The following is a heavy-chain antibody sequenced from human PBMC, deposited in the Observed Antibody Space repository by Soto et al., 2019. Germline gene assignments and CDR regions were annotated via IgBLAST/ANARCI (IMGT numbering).Heavy chain of an antibody. CDR3: ARPGSSYAFDI. V-gene: IGHV1-18*01. CDR2: ISAYNGNT. J-gene: IGHJ3*02. CDR1: GYTFTSYG. Sequence: ASVKVSCKASGYTFTSYGISWVRQAPGQGLEWMGWISAYNGNTKYAQKLQGRVTITRDTSASTAYMELSSLRSEDTAVYYCARPGSSYAFDIWGQGTMVTVS.